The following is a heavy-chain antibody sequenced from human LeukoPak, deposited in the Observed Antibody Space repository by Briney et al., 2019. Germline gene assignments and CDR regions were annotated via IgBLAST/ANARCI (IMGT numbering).Heavy chain of an antibody. CDR2: IGTAGDT. Sequence: EGSLRLSCAASGFTFSSYDMHWVRQATGKGLEWVSAIGTAGDTYYPGSVKGRFTISRENAKNSLYLQMNSLRAGDTAVYYCARSSGYYYGSGSYYIPFDYWGQGTLVTVSS. CDR3: ARSSGYYYGSGSYYIPFDY. D-gene: IGHD3-10*01. V-gene: IGHV3-13*01. J-gene: IGHJ4*02. CDR1: GFTFSSYD.